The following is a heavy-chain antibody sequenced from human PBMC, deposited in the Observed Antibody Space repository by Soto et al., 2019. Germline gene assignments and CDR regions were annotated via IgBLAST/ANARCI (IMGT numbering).Heavy chain of an antibody. J-gene: IGHJ6*03. CDR3: AREGAPPKLYYDFWSGYSDYYYYYMDV. D-gene: IGHD3-3*01. Sequence: QVQLQESGPGLVKPSETLSLTCTVSGGSISSYYWSWIRQPPGKGLEWIGYIYYSGSTNYNPSLKSRVTISVDTSKNQFSLKLSSVTAADTAVYYCAREGAPPKLYYDFWSGYSDYYYYYMDVWGKGTTVTVSS. CDR2: IYYSGST. CDR1: GGSISSYY. V-gene: IGHV4-59*01.